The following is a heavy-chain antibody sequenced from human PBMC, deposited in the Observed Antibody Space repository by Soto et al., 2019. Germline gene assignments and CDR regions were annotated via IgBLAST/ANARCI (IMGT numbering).Heavy chain of an antibody. CDR3: VKDWTGDTCPCMDV. V-gene: IGHV3-23*01. CDR2: ISGSDDST. Sequence: EVQLLESGGGLVQPGGSLRLSCAASGFTFNNYAMTWARQAPGKGLEWVSTISGSDDSTYYADSVKGRLTISRDNSKNALYLQMSSLRAEDTALYYCVKDWTGDTCPCMDVWGQGTTVTVSS. J-gene: IGHJ6*01. CDR1: GFTFNNYA. D-gene: IGHD2-8*02.